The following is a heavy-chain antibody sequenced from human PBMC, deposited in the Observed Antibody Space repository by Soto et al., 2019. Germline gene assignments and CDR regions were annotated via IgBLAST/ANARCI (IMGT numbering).Heavy chain of an antibody. D-gene: IGHD6-13*01. CDR3: TRHWITVAGRPLDY. J-gene: IGHJ4*01. CDR2: IYTSASI. V-gene: IGHV4-4*07. CDR1: CADINTYS. Sequence: PSETLSLTCRVSCADINTYSWTWIRQPSGKVLEWIGRIYTSASINYNPSLRGRVTLSVDTSTNQVSLKLASVTAADTAVYYCTRHWITVAGRPLDYWGHGTLVTVSS.